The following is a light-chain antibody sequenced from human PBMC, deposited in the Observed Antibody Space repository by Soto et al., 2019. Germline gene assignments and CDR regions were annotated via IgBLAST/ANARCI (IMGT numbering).Light chain of an antibody. J-gene: IGLJ1*01. CDR2: EGN. CDR3: YSVGGSGTLGV. V-gene: IGLV2-23*01. Sequence: QSALTQPASVSGSPGQSITISCTGTSNDVGGYNLLSWYQHHPVKAPKLMIYEGNKRPSGVSSRFSGSRSGNTASLIISALQAEDEADDYCYSVGGSGTLGVFGTGTKVTVL. CDR1: SNDVGGYNL.